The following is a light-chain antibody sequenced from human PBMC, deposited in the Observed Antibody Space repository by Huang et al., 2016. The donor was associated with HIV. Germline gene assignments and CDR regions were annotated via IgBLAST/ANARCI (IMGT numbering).Light chain of an antibody. CDR1: QNVTDS. CDR3: QERIHWPRLT. CDR2: RAA. Sequence: EILLTQFQATLSLSQGERATLSCRASQNVTDSVAWFRQKPGQAPSLLIYRAANRATGTPARFSGSGSGTDFTLTISSLEPEDFAIYYCQERIHWPRLTFGGGTKVEIK. V-gene: IGKV3-11*01. J-gene: IGKJ4*01.